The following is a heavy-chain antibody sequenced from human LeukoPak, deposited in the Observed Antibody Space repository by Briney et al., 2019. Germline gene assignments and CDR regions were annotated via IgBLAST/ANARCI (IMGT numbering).Heavy chain of an antibody. CDR2: IYHSGST. J-gene: IGHJ5*02. Sequence: SETLSLTCAVSGGSISSSNWWSWVRQPPGKGLEWIGEIYHSGSTNYNPSLKSRVTISVDTSKNQFSLKLSSVTAADTAVYYCARQPLRFLVSPWGQGTLVTVSS. CDR1: GGSISSSNW. CDR3: ARQPLRFLVSP. V-gene: IGHV4-4*02. D-gene: IGHD3-3*01.